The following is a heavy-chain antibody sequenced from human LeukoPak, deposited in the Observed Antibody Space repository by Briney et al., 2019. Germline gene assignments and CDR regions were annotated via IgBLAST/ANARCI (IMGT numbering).Heavy chain of an antibody. Sequence: ASVKVSCKASGGTFSSYAISWVRQAPGQGLEWMGRIIPIFGIANYAQKFQGRVTITADKSTSTAYMELSSLRSEDTAVYYCARDPDESSGYYYDNFDYWGQGTLVTVSS. CDR1: GGTFSSYA. D-gene: IGHD3-22*01. V-gene: IGHV1-69*04. J-gene: IGHJ4*02. CDR3: ARDPDESSGYYYDNFDY. CDR2: IIPIFGIA.